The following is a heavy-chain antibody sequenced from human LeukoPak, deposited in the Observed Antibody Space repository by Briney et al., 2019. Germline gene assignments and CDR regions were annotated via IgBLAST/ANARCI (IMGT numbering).Heavy chain of an antibody. J-gene: IGHJ4*02. CDR1: GGSISSYY. CDR2: IYYSGYT. Sequence: PSETLSLTCTVSGGSISSYYWSWVRQPPGKGLEWIGYIYYSGYTNYNPSLKSRVTISVDMSKNQFSLKLSSVTAADTAVHYCARNYDFGLNYFDYWGQGTVVTVSS. CDR3: ARNYDFGLNYFDY. D-gene: IGHD3-3*01. V-gene: IGHV4-59*08.